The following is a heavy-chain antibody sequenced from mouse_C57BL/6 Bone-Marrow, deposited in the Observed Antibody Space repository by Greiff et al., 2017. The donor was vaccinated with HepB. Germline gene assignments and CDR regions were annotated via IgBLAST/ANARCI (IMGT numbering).Heavy chain of an antibody. CDR3: ARDHWYFDV. J-gene: IGHJ1*03. Sequence: QVQLQQPGAELVRPGTSVKLSCKASGHTFTSYWMHWVKQRPGQGLEWIGVIDPSDSYTNYNQKFKGKATLTVDTSSSTAYMQLSSLTSEDSAVYYCARDHWYFDVWGTGTTVTVSS. CDR1: GHTFTSYW. V-gene: IGHV1-59*01. CDR2: IDPSDSYT.